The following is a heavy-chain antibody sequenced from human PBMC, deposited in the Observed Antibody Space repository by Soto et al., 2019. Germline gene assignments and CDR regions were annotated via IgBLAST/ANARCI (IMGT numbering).Heavy chain of an antibody. V-gene: IGHV4-30-2*01. CDR1: CGSIISGGYS. CDR3: ARSRLAYCGGDCSRIRPTIPFFDY. D-gene: IGHD2-21*02. CDR2: IYHSGST. Sequence: PSETLSLTCAFSCGSIISGGYSWSWIRQPPGKGLEWIGYIYHSGSTYYNPSLKSRVTISVDRSKNQFSLKLSSVTAADTAVYYCARSRLAYCGGDCSRIRPTIPFFDYWGQGTLVTVSS. J-gene: IGHJ4*02.